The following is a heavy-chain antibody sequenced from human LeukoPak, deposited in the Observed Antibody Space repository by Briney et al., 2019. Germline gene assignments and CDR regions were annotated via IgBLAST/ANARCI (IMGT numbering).Heavy chain of an antibody. Sequence: SETLSLTCTVSGGSISSGGYYWSWIRPHPGKGLEWIGYIYYSGSTYYNPSLKSRLTMSVDTSKNQFSLKLSSVTAADAAVYYCAREIDLNLDYWGQGTLVTVSS. V-gene: IGHV4-31*03. CDR3: AREIDLNLDY. CDR1: GGSISSGGYY. J-gene: IGHJ4*02. CDR2: IYYSGST.